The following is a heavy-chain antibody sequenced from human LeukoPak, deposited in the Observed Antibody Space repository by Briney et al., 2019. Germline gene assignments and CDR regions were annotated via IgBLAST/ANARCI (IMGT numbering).Heavy chain of an antibody. V-gene: IGHV3-11*01. Sequence: GGSLRLSCAASGFTFSDYYMSWIRQAPGKGLEGVSYISSSGSTIYYADSVTGRFTISRANAKNSLYLQMNSLRAEDTAVYYCAREAMFNTKYMDVWGKGTTVTVSS. D-gene: IGHD5-18*01. CDR1: GFTFSDYY. J-gene: IGHJ6*03. CDR2: ISSSGSTI. CDR3: AREAMFNTKYMDV.